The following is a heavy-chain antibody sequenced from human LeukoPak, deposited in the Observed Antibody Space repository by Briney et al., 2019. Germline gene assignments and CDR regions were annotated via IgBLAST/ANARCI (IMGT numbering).Heavy chain of an antibody. CDR3: AKDRRTTVTNDAFDI. D-gene: IGHD4-17*01. Sequence: GGSLRLSCAASGFTVSSNYMSWVRQAPGKGLEWVSVIYSGGSTYYADSVKGRFTISRDNSKNTLYLQMNSLRADDTAVYYCAKDRRTTVTNDAFDIWGQGTMVTVSS. CDR2: IYSGGST. CDR1: GFTVSSNY. J-gene: IGHJ3*02. V-gene: IGHV3-66*01.